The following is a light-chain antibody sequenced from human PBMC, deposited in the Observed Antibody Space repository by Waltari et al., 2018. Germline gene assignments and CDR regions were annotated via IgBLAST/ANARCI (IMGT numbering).Light chain of an antibody. CDR1: SSDVGGYHH. J-gene: IGLJ1*01. CDR2: DVT. CDR3: NSYTSTGTYV. V-gene: IGLV2-14*01. Sequence: QSALTQPASVSGSPGQSIAIPCTGTSSDVGGYHHVHWFQQHPGRAPKLMISDVTNRPSGVSNRFSGSKSGNTASLTISGLQAEDEADYYCNSYTSTGTYVFGSGTKVTVL.